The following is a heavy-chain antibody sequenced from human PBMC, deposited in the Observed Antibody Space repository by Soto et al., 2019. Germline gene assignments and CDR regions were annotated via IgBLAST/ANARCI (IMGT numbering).Heavy chain of an antibody. V-gene: IGHV4-34*01. Sequence: PSETLSLTCAVYGGSFTGFYWTWVRQPPGKGPEWIGEISHSGTTNFNPSLKSRVTLSVDRLRNQFSLTLTSVTAADTAVYYCARGLYSTNAFDVWCQGTMVTVSS. J-gene: IGHJ3*01. CDR3: ARGLYSTNAFDV. CDR2: ISHSGTT. D-gene: IGHD1-26*01. CDR1: GGSFTGFY.